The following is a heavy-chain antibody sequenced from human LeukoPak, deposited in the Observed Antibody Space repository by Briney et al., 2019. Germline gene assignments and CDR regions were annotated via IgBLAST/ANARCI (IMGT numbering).Heavy chain of an antibody. CDR3: ARDGTAAGLYFDL. CDR1: GFTFTDYW. CDR2: IRQDGGEK. V-gene: IGHV3-7*01. D-gene: IGHD6-13*01. Sequence: GGSLRLSCAVSGFTFTDYWMNWVRQAPGKGLEWVASIRQDGGEKSYVDSVKGRFTVSRDNTKSSLYLQINSLRAEDTAVYYCARDGTAAGLYFDLWGQGTLVTVSS. J-gene: IGHJ4*01.